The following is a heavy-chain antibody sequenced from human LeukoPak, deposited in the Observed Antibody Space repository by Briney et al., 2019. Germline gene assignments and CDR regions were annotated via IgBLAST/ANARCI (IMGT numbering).Heavy chain of an antibody. Sequence: GGSLRLSCAASGFTFSSYSMNWVRQAPGKGLEWVSYISSSSSTIYCADSVKGRFTISRDNAKNSLYLQMNSLRDEDTAVYYCARVPSPRQYQLLSPAYYFDYWGQGTLVTVSS. CDR3: ARVPSPRQYQLLSPAYYFDY. CDR2: ISSSSSTI. J-gene: IGHJ4*02. D-gene: IGHD2-2*01. CDR1: GFTFSSYS. V-gene: IGHV3-48*02.